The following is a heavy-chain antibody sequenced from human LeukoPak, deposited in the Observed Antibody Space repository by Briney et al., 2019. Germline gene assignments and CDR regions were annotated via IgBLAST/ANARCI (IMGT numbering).Heavy chain of an antibody. J-gene: IGHJ4*02. CDR1: GGSFSGYY. CDR2: IYYSGIT. D-gene: IGHD2-21*01. V-gene: IGHV4-59*01. CDR3: ARGAPYYFDY. Sequence: PSETLSLTCAVYGGSFSGYYWSWIRQPPGKGLEWIGYIYYSGITNYNPSLKSRVTISVDTSKNQFSLKLSSVTAADTAVYYCARGAPYYFDYWGQGTLVTVSS.